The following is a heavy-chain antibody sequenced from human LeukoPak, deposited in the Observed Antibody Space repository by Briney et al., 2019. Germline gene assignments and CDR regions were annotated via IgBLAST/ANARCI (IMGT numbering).Heavy chain of an antibody. V-gene: IGHV3-7*01. CDR3: AKGVPSDY. D-gene: IGHD2-8*01. Sequence: PSETLSLTCAVYGGSFSGYYWSWIRQPPGKGLEWVANIKQDGSEKYYVDSVKGRFTISRDNAKNSLYLQMNSLRAEDTAVYYCAKGVPSDYWGQGTLVTVSS. CDR2: IKQDGSEK. CDR1: GGSFSGYY. J-gene: IGHJ4*02.